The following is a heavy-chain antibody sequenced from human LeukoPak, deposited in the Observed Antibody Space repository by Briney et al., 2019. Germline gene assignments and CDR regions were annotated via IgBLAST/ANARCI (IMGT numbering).Heavy chain of an antibody. D-gene: IGHD6-19*01. V-gene: IGHV3-23*01. Sequence: PGGSLRLSCAASGFTFSRIAMTWVRQAPGKGLEWVSTIRSNGDTAYNADSVRGRFAISRDNSKNTLYLQMKSLRAEDTAVYYCARELEIAVAGTLGYWGQGTLVTVSS. J-gene: IGHJ4*02. CDR3: ARELEIAVAGTLGY. CDR1: GFTFSRIA. CDR2: IRSNGDTA.